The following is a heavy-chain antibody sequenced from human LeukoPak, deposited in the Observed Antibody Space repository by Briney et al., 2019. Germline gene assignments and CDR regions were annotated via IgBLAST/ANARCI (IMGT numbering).Heavy chain of an antibody. V-gene: IGHV3-23*01. CDR3: AKESGSYSSGFDY. Sequence: GGSLRLSCAASGFTSSSYAMSWVRHAPGKGLELVSAISGSGGSTYYADSVKGRFTISRDNSKNTLYLQVNSLRAEDTAVYYCAKESGSYSSGFDYWAREPWSPSPQ. D-gene: IGHD1-26*01. J-gene: IGHJ4*02. CDR2: ISGSGGST. CDR1: GFTSSSYA.